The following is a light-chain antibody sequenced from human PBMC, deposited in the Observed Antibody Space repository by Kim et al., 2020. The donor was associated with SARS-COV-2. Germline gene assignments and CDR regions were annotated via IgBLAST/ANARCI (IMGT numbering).Light chain of an antibody. CDR2: MTS. CDR1: QSLDDW. V-gene: IGKV1-5*03. CDR3: QQYRYYSYT. J-gene: IGKJ3*01. Sequence: DIQMTQSPSTLSANVGDRVIITCRASQSLDDWLAWYQHKPGKAPKLLIYMTSSLEGGVPSRFSGSGSGTEFTLTISSLQPDDFATYYCQQYRYYSYTFGPGTKVDIK.